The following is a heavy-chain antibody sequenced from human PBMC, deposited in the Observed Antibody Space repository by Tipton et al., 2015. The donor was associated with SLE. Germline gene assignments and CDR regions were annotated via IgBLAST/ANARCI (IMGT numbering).Heavy chain of an antibody. CDR2: MDPNTGNT. Sequence: QLVQSGAEVKKPGASVRVSCKTSGYTFTTYDINWVRQATGQGLEWMGWMDPNTGNTAYAQKFQGRVTITRNTSISTVYMELSSLRSEDTAIYYCARGFWWFGPWGQGTPVTVSS. CDR1: GYTFTTYD. D-gene: IGHD3-3*01. J-gene: IGHJ5*02. CDR3: ARGFWWFGP. V-gene: IGHV1-8*03.